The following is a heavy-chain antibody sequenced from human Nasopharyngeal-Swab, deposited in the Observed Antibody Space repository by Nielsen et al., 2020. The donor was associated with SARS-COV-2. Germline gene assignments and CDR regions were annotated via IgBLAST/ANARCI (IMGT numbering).Heavy chain of an antibody. V-gene: IGHV3-49*04. J-gene: IGHJ4*02. CDR2: IRSKANAGTT. Sequence: GESLKISCAASGLTFSTHDMSWVRQGPGKGLEWVGFIRSKANAGTTEYAASVKGRFTISRDDSTSIAYLQMNSLTTEDTAVYYCTAVVTALWGQGTLVTVSS. D-gene: IGHD2-21*02. CDR3: TAVVTAL. CDR1: GLTFSTHD.